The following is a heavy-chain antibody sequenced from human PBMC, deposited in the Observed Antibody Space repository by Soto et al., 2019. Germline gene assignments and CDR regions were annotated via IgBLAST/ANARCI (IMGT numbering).Heavy chain of an antibody. CDR1: GGSISSGGYS. D-gene: IGHD6-13*01. Sequence: QLQLQESGSGLVKPSQTLSLTCAVSGGSISSGGYSWNWIRQPPGKGLEWIGYIYHSGSTYYNPSLKSRATIPVDRSKNQFSLKLSSVTAADTAVYYCASSHAGAHITAAVHWGQGTLVTVSS. V-gene: IGHV4-30-2*01. CDR2: IYHSGST. J-gene: IGHJ4*02. CDR3: ASSHAGAHITAAVH.